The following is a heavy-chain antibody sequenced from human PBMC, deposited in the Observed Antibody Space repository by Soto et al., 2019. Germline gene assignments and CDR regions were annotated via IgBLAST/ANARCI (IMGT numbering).Heavy chain of an antibody. V-gene: IGHV4-31*03. CDR1: GGSISSGDYY. Sequence: QVQLRESGPGLVKPSQTLSLTCTVSGGSISSGDYYWSWIRQHPGTGLEWIGYIYYSGSTYYNPSLKSRVTISVDTSKNQFSLKLSSVTAADTAVYYCARWWSGSRQGFDPWGQGTLVTVSS. CDR3: ARWWSGSRQGFDP. CDR2: IYYSGST. J-gene: IGHJ5*02. D-gene: IGHD3-3*01.